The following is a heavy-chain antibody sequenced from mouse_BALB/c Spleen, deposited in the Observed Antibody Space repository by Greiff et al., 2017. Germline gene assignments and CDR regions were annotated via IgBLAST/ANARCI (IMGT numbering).Heavy chain of an antibody. CDR1: GYSFTGYY. CDR3: ARWPSGDY. J-gene: IGHJ2*01. Sequence: VQLQQSGPELVKPGASVKISCKASGYSFTGYYMHWVKQSHVKSLEWIGRINPYNGATSYNQNFKDKASLTVDKSSSTAYMELHSLTSEDSAVYYCARWPSGDYWGQGTTLTVSS. CDR2: INPYNGAT. V-gene: IGHV1-31*01.